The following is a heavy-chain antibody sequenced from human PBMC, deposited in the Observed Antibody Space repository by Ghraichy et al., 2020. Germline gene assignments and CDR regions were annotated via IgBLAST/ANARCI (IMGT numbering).Heavy chain of an antibody. J-gene: IGHJ3*02. V-gene: IGHV3-30*18. CDR1: GFSFSAYG. CDR3: AKDRPASMGSPRGPCDI. D-gene: IGHD2-2*01. CDR2: ISYDGSNQ. Sequence: GGSLRLSCAASGFSFSAYGMHRVRQAPGKGLEWVAVISYDGSNQYYADSVKGRLTISKDNSKNTVYVQMNSLRTEDTAVYYCAKDRPASMGSPRGPCDIWGQGTLVTVSS.